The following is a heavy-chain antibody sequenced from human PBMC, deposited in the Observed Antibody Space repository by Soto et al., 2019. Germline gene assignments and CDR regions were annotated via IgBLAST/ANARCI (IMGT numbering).Heavy chain of an antibody. J-gene: IGHJ6*02. Sequence: SETLSLTCAVSGYSIASGYYWAWIRQSPGKGLEWIGSIYHAGSVYYNPSLNSRVAVSLDTSKNHFPLKLTSVTAADTAVYYCARTFDYCGMDVWGQGTTVTVSS. CDR2: IYHAGSV. CDR1: GYSIASGYY. CDR3: ARTFDYCGMDV. V-gene: IGHV4-38-2*01.